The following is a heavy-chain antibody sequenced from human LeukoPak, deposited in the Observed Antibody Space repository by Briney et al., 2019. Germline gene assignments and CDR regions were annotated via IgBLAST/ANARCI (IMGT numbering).Heavy chain of an antibody. V-gene: IGHV3-11*01. J-gene: IGHJ4*02. Sequence: PGGSLRLSCAASGFTFSDHYMSWIRQAPGKGPEGGSYISSSGSTIYYADSVKGHFPISRDNAKNSLYLQMNSLRAEDTAVYYCARDCGDSNDYWGQGTLVTVSS. CDR3: ARDCGDSNDY. CDR1: GFTFSDHY. CDR2: ISSSGSTI. D-gene: IGHD4-17*01.